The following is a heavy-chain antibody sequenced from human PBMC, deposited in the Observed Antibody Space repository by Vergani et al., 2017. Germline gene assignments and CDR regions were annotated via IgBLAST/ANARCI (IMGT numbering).Heavy chain of an antibody. CDR2: ISSSSSYT. J-gene: IGHJ4*02. Sequence: EVQLVESGGGLVQPGGSLRLSCAASGFTFSSYEMNWVRQAPGKGLEWVSYISSSSSYTNYADSVKGRFTISRDNAKNSLYLQMNSLRAEDTAVYYCARETSGDSSGYYVDYWGQGTLVTVSS. CDR1: GFTFSSYE. V-gene: IGHV3-48*03. CDR3: ARETSGDSSGYYVDY. D-gene: IGHD3-22*01.